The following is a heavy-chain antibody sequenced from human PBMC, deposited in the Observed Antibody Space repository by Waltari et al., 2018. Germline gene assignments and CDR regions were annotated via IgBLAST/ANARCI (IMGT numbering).Heavy chain of an antibody. CDR2: IYSGGST. D-gene: IGHD6-19*01. Sequence: EVQLVESGGGLVQPGGSLRLSCAASGFTVSSNYMSWVRQAPGKGLEWVSVIYSGGSTYYADSVKGRVTISRDNSKNTLYRQINSLRAEDTAVYYCARDQSAVAGTKDYYYYGMDVWGQGTTVTVSS. V-gene: IGHV3-66*02. CDR1: GFTVSSNY. J-gene: IGHJ6*02. CDR3: ARDQSAVAGTKDYYYYGMDV.